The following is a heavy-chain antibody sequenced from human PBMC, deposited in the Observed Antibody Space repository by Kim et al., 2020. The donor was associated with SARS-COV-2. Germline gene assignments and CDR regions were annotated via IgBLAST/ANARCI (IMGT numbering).Heavy chain of an antibody. D-gene: IGHD4-17*01. CDR2: IYYSGST. CDR3: ARTVTTSFDY. Sequence: SETLSLTCTVSGGSISSYYWSWIRQPPGKGLEWIGYIYYSGSTNYNPSLKSRVTISVDTSKNQFSLKLSSVTAADTAVYYCARTVTTSFDYWGQGTLVTVSS. CDR1: GGSISSYY. V-gene: IGHV4-59*01. J-gene: IGHJ4*02.